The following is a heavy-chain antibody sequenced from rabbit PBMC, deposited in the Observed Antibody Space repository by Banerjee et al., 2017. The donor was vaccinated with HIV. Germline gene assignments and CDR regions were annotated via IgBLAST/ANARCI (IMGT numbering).Heavy chain of an antibody. D-gene: IGHD4-1*01. CDR1: GIDFSSYWY. J-gene: IGHJ4*01. Sequence: QQQLEESGGGLVKPGGTLTLTCKASGIDFSSYWYICWVRQAPGKGLDLIACIYTSSGSTWYVSWVNGRFTISRSTSLNTVDLKMTSLTAADTATYFCARDLAGVIGWNFDLWGQGTLVTVS. CDR3: ARDLAGVIGWNFDL. CDR2: IYTSSGST. V-gene: IGHV1S43*01.